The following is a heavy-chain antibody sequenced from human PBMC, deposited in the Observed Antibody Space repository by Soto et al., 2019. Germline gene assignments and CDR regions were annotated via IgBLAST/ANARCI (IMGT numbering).Heavy chain of an antibody. J-gene: IGHJ4*02. CDR3: ARGRRTAVTIDY. Sequence: ETLSLTCAVYGGSFSGYYWTWIRQPPWTGLEWIGEINHSGSTNYNPSLKSRVTISVDTSKNQFSLKLNSVTAADTAVYYCARGRRTAVTIDYWGQGTLVTVYS. V-gene: IGHV4-34*01. CDR2: INHSGST. D-gene: IGHD4-17*01. CDR1: GGSFSGYY.